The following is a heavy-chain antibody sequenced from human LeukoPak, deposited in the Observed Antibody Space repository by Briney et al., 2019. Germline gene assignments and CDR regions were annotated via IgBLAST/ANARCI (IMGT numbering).Heavy chain of an antibody. V-gene: IGHV4-61*01. D-gene: IGHD2-2*02. CDR1: GGSISSSSYY. Sequence: SETLSLTCTVSGGSISSSSYYWSWIRQPPGEGLEWIGYIYYSGSTNYNPSLKSRVTISVDTPKNQFSLKLSSVTAADTAVYYCARVVGYCSSISCYRVYYGMDVWGQGTTVTVSS. CDR2: IYYSGST. CDR3: ARVVGYCSSISCYRVYYGMDV. J-gene: IGHJ6*02.